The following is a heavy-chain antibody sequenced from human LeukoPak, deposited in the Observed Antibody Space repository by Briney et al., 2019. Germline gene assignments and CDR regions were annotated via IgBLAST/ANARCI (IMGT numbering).Heavy chain of an antibody. CDR1: GGSISSSNW. D-gene: IGHD2-15*01. Sequence: PSETLSLTCAVSGGSISSSNWWSWVRQPPGKGLEWIGEIYHSGSTNYNPSLKSRVTISVGKSKNQFSLKLSSVTAADTAVYYCARADEVVAALDYWGQGTLVTVSS. V-gene: IGHV4-4*02. CDR3: ARADEVVAALDY. CDR2: IYHSGST. J-gene: IGHJ4*02.